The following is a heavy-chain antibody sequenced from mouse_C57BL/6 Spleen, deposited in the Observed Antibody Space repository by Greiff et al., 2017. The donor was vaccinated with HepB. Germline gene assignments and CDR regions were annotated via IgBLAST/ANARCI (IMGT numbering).Heavy chain of an antibody. J-gene: IGHJ1*03. Sequence: VMLVESGAELVKPGASVKISCKASGYAFSSYWMNWVKQRPGKGLEWIGQIYPGDGDTNYNGKFKGKATLTADKSSSTAYMQLSSLTSEDSAVYFCARRITTVVHWYFDVWGTGTTVTVSS. CDR2: IYPGDGDT. CDR1: GYAFSSYW. CDR3: ARRITTVVHWYFDV. D-gene: IGHD1-1*01. V-gene: IGHV1-80*01.